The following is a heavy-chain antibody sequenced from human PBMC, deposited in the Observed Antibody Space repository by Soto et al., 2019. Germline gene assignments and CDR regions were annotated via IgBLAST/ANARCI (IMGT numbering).Heavy chain of an antibody. Sequence: PSETLSLTCIVSGGSISSYYWSWIRQPPGKGLEWIGYIYYSGSTNYNPSLKSRVTISVDTSKNQFSLKLSSVTAADTAVYYCARGGVPAATNDYYYYYYMDVWGKGTTVTVSS. D-gene: IGHD2-2*01. J-gene: IGHJ6*03. CDR1: GGSISSYY. V-gene: IGHV4-59*01. CDR2: IYYSGST. CDR3: ARGGVPAATNDYYYYYYMDV.